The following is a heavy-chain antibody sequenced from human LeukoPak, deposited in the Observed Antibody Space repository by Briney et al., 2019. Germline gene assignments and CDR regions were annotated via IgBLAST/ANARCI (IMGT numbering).Heavy chain of an antibody. V-gene: IGHV3-23*01. CDR1: GFTFSSSG. CDR2: ISDSGDST. CDR3: AELGITMIGGV. D-gene: IGHD3-10*02. J-gene: IGHJ6*04. Sequence: GGSLRLSCAASGFTFSSSGISWVRQAPGKGLEWVSGISDSGDSTYYADSVKGRFTISRDNSKNSLYLQMNSLRAEDTAVYYCAELGITMIGGVWGKGTTVTISS.